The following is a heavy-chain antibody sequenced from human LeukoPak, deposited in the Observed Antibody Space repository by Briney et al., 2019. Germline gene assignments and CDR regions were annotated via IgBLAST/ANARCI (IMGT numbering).Heavy chain of an antibody. CDR1: GGSISSYY. D-gene: IGHD3-3*01. CDR3: ARIADYDFWSGYPLYFDY. CDR2: IYYSGST. Sequence: SETLSLTCTVSGGSISSYYWSWVRQPPGKGLEWIGYIYYSGSTYYNPSLKSRVTISVDTSKNQFSLKLSSVTAADTAVYYCARIADYDFWSGYPLYFDYWGQGTLVTVSS. J-gene: IGHJ4*02. V-gene: IGHV4-59*12.